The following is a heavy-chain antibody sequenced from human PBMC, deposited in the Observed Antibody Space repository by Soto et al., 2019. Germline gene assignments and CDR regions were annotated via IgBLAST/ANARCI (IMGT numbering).Heavy chain of an antibody. CDR1: GGSISSGGYY. CDR2: IYYSGST. CDR3: ARTPIRGQSVYYDSSGYSNYYYYGMDV. Sequence: SETLSLTCTVSGGSISSGGYYWSWIRQHPGKGLEWIGYIYYSGSTYYNPSLKSRVTISVDTSKNQFSLKLSSVTAADTAVYYCARTPIRGQSVYYDSSGYSNYYYYGMDVWGQGTTVTVSS. V-gene: IGHV4-31*03. D-gene: IGHD3-22*01. J-gene: IGHJ6*02.